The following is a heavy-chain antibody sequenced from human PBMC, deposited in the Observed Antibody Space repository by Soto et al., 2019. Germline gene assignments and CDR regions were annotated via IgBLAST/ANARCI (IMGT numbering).Heavy chain of an antibody. V-gene: IGHV3-74*01. J-gene: IGHJ6*03. CDR1: GFTFSDYW. CDR3: ARGAINYYYEDV. CDR2: IKRDGSTT. Sequence: EVQLVESGGGLVQPGGSLRLSCAASGFTFSDYWMHWVRQAPWKGLEWVSRIKRDGSTTNYADSVKGRFTISRDNAKNTLYLEMNSLSVDYTADYYCARGAINYYYEDVWGKGTTVTVS.